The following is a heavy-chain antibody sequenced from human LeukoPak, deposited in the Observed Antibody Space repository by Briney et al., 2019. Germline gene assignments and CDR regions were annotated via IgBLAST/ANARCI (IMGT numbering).Heavy chain of an antibody. V-gene: IGHV4-30-4*01. CDR3: ARARWTSSGYDY. Sequence: PSETLSLTCTVSGGSISSGDYYWGWIRQPPGKGLEWIGYIYYSGSTYYNPSLKSRVTISVDTSKNQFSLKLSSVTAADTAVYYCARARWTSSGYDYWGQGTLVTVSS. CDR1: GGSISSGDYY. D-gene: IGHD3-22*01. J-gene: IGHJ4*02. CDR2: IYYSGST.